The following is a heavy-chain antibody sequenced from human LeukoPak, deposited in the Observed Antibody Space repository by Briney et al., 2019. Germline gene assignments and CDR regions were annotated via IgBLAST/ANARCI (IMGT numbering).Heavy chain of an antibody. Sequence: GGSLRLSCTASGFTLSNFGMHWVRQAPGKGLEWVAVISDDGSNTFYADSVKGRFTISRDDSKNTLYLQLNSLRPEDTAVYYCAKDADTATIIYWYFDLWGRGTLVTVSS. CDR3: AKDADTATIIYWYFDL. CDR2: ISDDGSNT. D-gene: IGHD5-18*01. J-gene: IGHJ2*01. CDR1: GFTLSNFG. V-gene: IGHV3-30*18.